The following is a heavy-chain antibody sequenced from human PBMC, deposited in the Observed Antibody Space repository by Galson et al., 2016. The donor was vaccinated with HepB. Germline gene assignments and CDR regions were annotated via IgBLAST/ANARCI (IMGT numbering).Heavy chain of an antibody. Sequence: SLRLSCAASGFTLSGYLMQWVRQPPGKGLLSVSYIYADGSSTDYADSVKGRFTISRDNAKNPVYQLMNSLRAEDPAVYYWVRDNDYVMDVWGQGTTVTVSS. CDR2: IYADGSST. V-gene: IGHV3-74*01. CDR3: VRDNDYVMDV. CDR1: GFTLSGYL. J-gene: IGHJ6*02. D-gene: IGHD3-16*01.